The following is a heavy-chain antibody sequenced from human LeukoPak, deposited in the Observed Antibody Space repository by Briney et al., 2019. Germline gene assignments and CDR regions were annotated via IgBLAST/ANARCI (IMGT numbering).Heavy chain of an antibody. CDR2: ISSSGYTI. V-gene: IGHV3-11*01. J-gene: IGHJ4*02. D-gene: IGHD4/OR15-4a*01. CDR1: EFTFSDYY. CDR3: ARGGAGPPDY. Sequence: GGSLRLPCAASEFTFSDYYMSWIRQAPGKGLEWVSYISSSGYTIYYADSLKGRFTVSRDNAKNSLYLQMYSLRAEDTAVYYCARGGAGPPDYWGQGTLVTVSS.